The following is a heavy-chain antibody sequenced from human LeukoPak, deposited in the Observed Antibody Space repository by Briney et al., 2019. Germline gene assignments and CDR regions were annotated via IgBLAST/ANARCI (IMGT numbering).Heavy chain of an antibody. CDR2: INYSGST. V-gene: IGHV4-34*01. J-gene: IGHJ4*02. CDR3: ARGLGATALDY. D-gene: IGHD1-26*01. CDR1: GGSFSGYY. Sequence: SETLSLTCAVYGGSFSGYYWSWIRQPPGKGLEWVGEINYSGSTNYNASLKSRVTISVDTSKNQFSLKLSSVTAADTAVYYCARGLGATALDYWGQGTLVTVSS.